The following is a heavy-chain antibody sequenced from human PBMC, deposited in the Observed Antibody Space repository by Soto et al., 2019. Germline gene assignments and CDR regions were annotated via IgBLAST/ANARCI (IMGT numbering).Heavy chain of an antibody. D-gene: IGHD3-10*01. CDR1: GGTFSSYT. V-gene: IGHV1-69*02. CDR2: IIPILNIA. Sequence: QVQLVQSGAEVKKPGSSVNVSCKASGGTFSSYTISWVRQAPGQGLEWMGRIIPILNIANYAQKFQGRVTITADKSTSTAYMELSSLRSEDTAVYYCARFRGSYGLDVWGQGTTVTVSS. J-gene: IGHJ6*02. CDR3: ARFRGSYGLDV.